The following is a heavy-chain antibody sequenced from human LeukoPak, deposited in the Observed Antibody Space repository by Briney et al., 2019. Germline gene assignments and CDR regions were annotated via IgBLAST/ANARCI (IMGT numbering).Heavy chain of an antibody. V-gene: IGHV1-69*13. CDR1: GGTFSSYA. CDR3: AGGLAQYYYGSGSYCPFDY. J-gene: IGHJ4*02. D-gene: IGHD3-10*01. CDR2: IIPIFGTA. Sequence: ASVKVSCKASGGTFSSYAISWVRQAPGQGLEWMGGIIPIFGTANYAQKFQGRVTITADESTSTAYMELSSLRSEDTAVYYCAGGLAQYYYGSGSYCPFDYWGQGTLVTVSS.